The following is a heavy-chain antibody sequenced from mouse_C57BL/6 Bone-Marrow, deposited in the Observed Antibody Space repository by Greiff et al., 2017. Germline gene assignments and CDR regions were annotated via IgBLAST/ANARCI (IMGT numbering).Heavy chain of an antibody. CDR3: ARAYSYVPSYFDY. D-gene: IGHD2-12*01. Sequence: EVQLQQSVAELVRPGASVKLSCTASGYNFKNSYMHWVKQRPEQGLEWIGRIDPANGNTKYAPKFQGKATITADTSSNTAYLQLSSLTSYDAAIYYCARAYSYVPSYFDYWGQGTTLTVSS. CDR2: IDPANGNT. V-gene: IGHV14-3*01. J-gene: IGHJ2*01. CDR1: GYNFKNSY.